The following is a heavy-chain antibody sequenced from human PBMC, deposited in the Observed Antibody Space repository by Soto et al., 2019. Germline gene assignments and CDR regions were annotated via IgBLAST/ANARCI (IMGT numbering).Heavy chain of an antibody. CDR2: IYHSGST. J-gene: IGHJ3*02. V-gene: IGHV4-4*02. CDR3: ASKFGELLADAFDS. D-gene: IGHD3-10*01. CDR1: GGSISSRNW. Sequence: QVQLQESGPGLVKPSGTLSLTCAVSGGSISSRNWWSWVRQPPGKGLEWIGEIYHSGSTNYNPPLKSRVTMSVDKSKTQFSLDLSSVTAADTAVYYCASKFGELLADAFDSWGQGTTVTVSS.